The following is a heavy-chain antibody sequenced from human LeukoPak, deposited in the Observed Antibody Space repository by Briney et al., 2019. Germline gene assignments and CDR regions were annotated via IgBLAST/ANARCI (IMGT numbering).Heavy chain of an antibody. CDR1: GGSINTPNYY. Sequence: TSETLSLTCTVSGGSINTPNYYWGWIRQPPGKGLEWIGEINHSGSTNYNPSLKSRVTISVDTSKNQFSLKLSSVTAADTAVYYCATAMVSHDAFDIWGQGTMVTVSS. CDR2: INHSGST. CDR3: ATAMVSHDAFDI. D-gene: IGHD5-18*01. V-gene: IGHV4-39*07. J-gene: IGHJ3*02.